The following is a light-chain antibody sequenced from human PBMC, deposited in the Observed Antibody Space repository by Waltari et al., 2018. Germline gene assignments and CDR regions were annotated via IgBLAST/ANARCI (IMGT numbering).Light chain of an antibody. J-gene: IGLJ3*02. CDR3: QTWGTGIQV. CDR2: VNSDGSH. CDR1: GASRPYA. Sequence: LVLTQSPPAPASLGASVKLTCNLPGASRPYAIASHQQQPLKGPRFLMTVNSDGSHRKGDGISARFSGSSSDLDRYLTISRLQSDDEADYFCQTWGTGIQVFGSGTKLTVL. V-gene: IGLV4-69*01.